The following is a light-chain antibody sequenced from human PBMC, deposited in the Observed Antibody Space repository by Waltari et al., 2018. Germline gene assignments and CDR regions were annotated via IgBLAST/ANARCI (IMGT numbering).Light chain of an antibody. J-gene: IGKJ1*01. Sequence: DIQMTQYPSSLSASVGDRVTITCRASQTISNYLNWYQQKPGKAPKLLIYAASSLQSGVQSRFSGSGFGTDFTLTISSLQPEDFATYCCQHIYNTPWTFGQGTKVEIK. CDR1: QTISNY. CDR3: QHIYNTPWT. CDR2: AAS. V-gene: IGKV1-39*01.